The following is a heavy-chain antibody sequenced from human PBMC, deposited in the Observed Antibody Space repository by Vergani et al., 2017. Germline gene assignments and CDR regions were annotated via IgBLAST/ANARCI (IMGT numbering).Heavy chain of an antibody. V-gene: IGHV3-21*01. J-gene: IGHJ6*02. CDR3: ARDYYDSSGYYYYYYYGMDV. Sequence: VQLVESGGGLVQPGGSLRLSCAASGFTFSSYSMNWVRQAPGKGLEWVSSISSSSSYIYYADSVKGRFTISRDNAKNSLYLQMNSLRAEDTAVYYCARDYYDSSGYYYYYYYGMDVWGQGTTVTVSS. D-gene: IGHD3-22*01. CDR2: ISSSSSYI. CDR1: GFTFSSYS.